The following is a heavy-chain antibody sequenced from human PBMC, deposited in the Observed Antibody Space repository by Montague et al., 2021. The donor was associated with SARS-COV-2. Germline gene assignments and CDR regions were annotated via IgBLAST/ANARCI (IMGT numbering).Heavy chain of an antibody. J-gene: IGHJ4*02. D-gene: IGHD3-9*01. CDR1: GGSISSSSYY. CDR3: VRSRAERYFDWTKLDAHVRPYYFDY. CDR2: IYSSGST. Sequence: SETLSLTCTVSGGSISSSSYYSCWIRQPPGKVLELIGSIYSSGSTYYNSSLKSRVITSVDTPKNQCSLKLSFVTAADTAVYYCVRSRAERYFDWTKLDAHVRPYYFDYWGQGTLVTVSS. V-gene: IGHV4-39*01.